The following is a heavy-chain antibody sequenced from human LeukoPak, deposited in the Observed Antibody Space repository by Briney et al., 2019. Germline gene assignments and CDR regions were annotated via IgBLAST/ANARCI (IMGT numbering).Heavy chain of an antibody. D-gene: IGHD3-3*01. CDR1: GYTFTGYY. CDR3: ARERFSWRVNWFDP. Sequence: ASVKVSCKAAGYTFTGYYMHWVRQAPGQGLEWMGWINPNSGGTNYAQKFQGRVTMTRDTSIGTAYMELSRLRSDDTAVYYCARERFSWRVNWFDPWGQGTLVTVSS. CDR2: INPNSGGT. V-gene: IGHV1-2*02. J-gene: IGHJ5*02.